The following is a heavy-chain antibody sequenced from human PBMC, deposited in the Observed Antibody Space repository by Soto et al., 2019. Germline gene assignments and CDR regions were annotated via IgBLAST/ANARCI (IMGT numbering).Heavy chain of an antibody. V-gene: IGHV3-30*18. CDR2: ISYDGSNK. CDR3: AKDKGPVNAILDY. CDR1: GFTFSSYG. Sequence: QVQLVESGGGVVQPGRSLRLSCAASGFTFSSYGMHWVRQAPGTGLEWVAVISYDGSNKYYADSVKGRFTISRDNSKNTRYLEMNTLRAEDTAVYYFAKDKGPVNAILDYWGQGTLVTVSS. J-gene: IGHJ4*02. D-gene: IGHD2-21*01.